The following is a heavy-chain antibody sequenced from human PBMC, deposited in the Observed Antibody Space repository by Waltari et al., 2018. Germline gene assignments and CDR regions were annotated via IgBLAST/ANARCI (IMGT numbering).Heavy chain of an antibody. Sequence: QVQLVQSGAEVKKPGASVKVSCKVSGYTLTELSMHWVRQAPGKGLGVMVGVDPEDGETSYAQKIQGRVTMTEDTSTDTAYMELGSLRSEDTAVYYCATGSDIVATTGWGLWGQGTLVTVSS. V-gene: IGHV1-24*01. CDR1: GYTLTELS. CDR2: VDPEDGET. J-gene: IGHJ4*02. CDR3: ATGSDIVATTGWGL. D-gene: IGHD5-12*01.